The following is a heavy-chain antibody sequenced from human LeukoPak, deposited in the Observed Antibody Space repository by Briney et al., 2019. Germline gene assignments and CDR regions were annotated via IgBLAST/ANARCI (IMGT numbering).Heavy chain of an antibody. D-gene: IGHD4-17*01. CDR3: ARARRSPFRRYGDYGGGAFDI. Sequence: PSETLSLTCTVSGGSISSYYWSWIRQPPGKGLEWIGYTYYSGSTNYNPSLKSRVTISVDTSKNQFSLKLSSETAADTAVYYCARARRSPFRRYGDYGGGAFDIWGQGTMVTVSS. CDR1: GGSISSYY. J-gene: IGHJ3*02. CDR2: TYYSGST. V-gene: IGHV4-59*01.